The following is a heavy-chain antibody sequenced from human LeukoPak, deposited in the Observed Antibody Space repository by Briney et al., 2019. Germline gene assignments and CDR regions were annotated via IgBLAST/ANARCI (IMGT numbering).Heavy chain of an antibody. D-gene: IGHD3-10*01. CDR3: ARGGTYGSGRDQHTTLDY. Sequence: SETLSLTCTVSGGSISPYYWSWIRQPAGKGLEWIGRVHASGSPNYNPSLKSRVIISVDKSKNQFSLNLNSVTAAGTAVYYCARGGTYGSGRDQHTTLDYWGLGTLVTVSS. CDR1: GGSISPYY. CDR2: VHASGSP. V-gene: IGHV4-4*07. J-gene: IGHJ4*02.